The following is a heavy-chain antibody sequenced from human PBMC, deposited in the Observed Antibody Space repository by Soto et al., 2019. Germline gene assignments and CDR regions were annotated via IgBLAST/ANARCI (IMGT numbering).Heavy chain of an antibody. CDR1: GGSFSVYY. J-gene: IGHJ6*01. CDR2: TNHSGST. V-gene: IGHV4-34*01. Sequence: PAEALSLTCAFYGGSFSVYYWSWIRQPPGKGLEWIGETNHSGSTNYNPSLKSRVTISVDTSKNQFSLKLSSVTAADTAVYYCARGHYYYYGMDVWGQGTPVTGSS. CDR3: ARGHYYYYGMDV.